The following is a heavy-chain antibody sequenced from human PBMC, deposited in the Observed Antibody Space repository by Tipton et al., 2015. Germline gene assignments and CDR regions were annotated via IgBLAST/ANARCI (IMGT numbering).Heavy chain of an antibody. CDR1: GFTFSSYA. CDR3: ARDRKDLTGYYIFDY. D-gene: IGHD3-9*01. Sequence: SLRLSCAASGFTFSSYAMNWVRQVPGKGLEWVSCISSSTRYTAYGDSVQGRFTISRDNAKNALYLQMNSLRVEDTAVYYCARDRKDLTGYYIFDYWGQGTLVTVSS. V-gene: IGHV3-21*01. CDR2: ISSSTRYT. J-gene: IGHJ4*02.